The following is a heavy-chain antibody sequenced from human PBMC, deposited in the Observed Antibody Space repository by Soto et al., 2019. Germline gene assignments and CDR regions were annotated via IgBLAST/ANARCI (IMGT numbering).Heavy chain of an antibody. CDR1: GGSVSSASYY. Sequence: QVQLQESGPGLVKPSETLSLTCSVSGGSVSSASYYWSWIRQPPGKGLEWIAYIYSGGNTDYNPSLKSRITLSVDTSKNQFSLKLTSVTAADTAVYYCARQSRGDGNKRSLWAQGTLVTASS. V-gene: IGHV4-61*01. D-gene: IGHD2-21*01. CDR2: IYSGGNT. J-gene: IGHJ4*02. CDR3: ARQSRGDGNKRSL.